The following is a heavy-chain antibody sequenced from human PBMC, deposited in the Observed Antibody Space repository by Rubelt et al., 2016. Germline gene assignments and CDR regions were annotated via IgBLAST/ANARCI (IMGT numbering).Heavy chain of an antibody. J-gene: IGHJ4*02. D-gene: IGHD2-15*01. Sequence: EVQLLESGGGLVQPGGSLRLSCAASGFTFRSYAMSWVRQAPGKGLEWVSTISGGGANTFYADSVKGRFTISRDNSKNTLYLQMNSLRAEDTAVYYCAQHHGGIYTHFDSWGQRTLVTVSS. CDR1: GFTFRSYA. CDR3: AQHHGGIYTHFDS. CDR2: ISGGGANT. V-gene: IGHV3-23*01.